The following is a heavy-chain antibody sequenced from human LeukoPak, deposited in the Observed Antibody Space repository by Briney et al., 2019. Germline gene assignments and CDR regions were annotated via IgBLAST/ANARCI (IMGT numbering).Heavy chain of an antibody. CDR2: ISGGGETT. D-gene: IGHD4-17*01. CDR1: GFTFNNYA. V-gene: IGHV3-23*01. CDR3: ARDYADYVGCFFFDY. Sequence: PGGSLRLSCAASGFTFNNYAMNWVRQAPGKGLEWVSSISGGGETTYYADSAKGRFTISRDNSQNTLYLQMNSLRAEDTAVYYCARDYADYVGCFFFDYWGQGTLDTVSS. J-gene: IGHJ4*02.